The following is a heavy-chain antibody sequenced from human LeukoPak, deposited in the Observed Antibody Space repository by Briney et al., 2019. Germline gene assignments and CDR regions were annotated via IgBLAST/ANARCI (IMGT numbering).Heavy chain of an antibody. V-gene: IGHV3-30*18. Sequence: GRSLRLSCAASGFTFSSYGMHWVRQAPGKGLEWVAVISYDGSNKYYADSVKGRFTISRDNSKNTPYLQMNSLRADDTAVYYCAKDLVRGVIKYYYYGMDVWGKGTTVTVSS. CDR1: GFTFSSYG. CDR2: ISYDGSNK. CDR3: AKDLVRGVIKYYYYGMDV. J-gene: IGHJ6*04. D-gene: IGHD3-10*01.